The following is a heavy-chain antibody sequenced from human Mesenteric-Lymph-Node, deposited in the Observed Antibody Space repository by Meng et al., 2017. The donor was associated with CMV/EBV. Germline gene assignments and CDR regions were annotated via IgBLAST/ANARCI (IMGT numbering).Heavy chain of an antibody. J-gene: IGHJ5*02. CDR1: FNFSSNW. CDR3: AKDPRPYSYGLLNWFDP. V-gene: IGHV3-74*01. Sequence: FNFSSNWVHWVRQAPGKGLVWVSRIHLEGGGTTHADFLRGRFTISRDNAKNTVYLQMNSLRAEDTAVYYCAKDPRPYSYGLLNWFDPWGQGTLVTVSS. D-gene: IGHD5-18*01. CDR2: IHLEGGGT.